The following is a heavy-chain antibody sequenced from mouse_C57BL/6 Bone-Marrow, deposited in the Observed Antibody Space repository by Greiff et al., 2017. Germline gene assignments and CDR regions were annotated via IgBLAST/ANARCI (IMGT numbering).Heavy chain of an antibody. CDR2: IHPNSGST. V-gene: IGHV1-64*01. CDR3: ARLGGRGYFDV. Sequence: QVHVKQPGAELVKPGASVKLSCKASGYTFTSYWMHWVKQRPGQGLEWIGMIHPNSGSTNYNEKFKSKATLTVDKSSSTAYMQLSSLTSEDSAVYYCARLGGRGYFDVWGTGTTVTVSS. D-gene: IGHD1-1*01. J-gene: IGHJ1*03. CDR1: GYTFTSYW.